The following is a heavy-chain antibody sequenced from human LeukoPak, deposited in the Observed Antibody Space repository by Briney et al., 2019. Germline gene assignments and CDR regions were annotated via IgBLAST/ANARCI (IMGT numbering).Heavy chain of an antibody. CDR1: GSSISSGYY. J-gene: IGHJ4*02. CDR3: ARLGAQYSSSWSFFDY. D-gene: IGHD6-13*01. V-gene: IGHV4-38-2*01. Sequence: SETLSLTCAVSGSSISSGYYWGWIRQPPGKGLEWIGTIYHSGSTYYSPSLKSRVTISVDTSENQFSLKLSSVTAADAAVYYCARLGAQYSSSWSFFDYWGQGTLVTVSS. CDR2: IYHSGST.